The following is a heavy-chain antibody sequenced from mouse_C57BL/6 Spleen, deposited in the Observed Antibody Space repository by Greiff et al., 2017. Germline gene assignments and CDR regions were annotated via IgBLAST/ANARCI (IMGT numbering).Heavy chain of an antibody. CDR1: GFTFSSYA. D-gene: IGHD2-4*01. Sequence: EVMLVESGGGLVKPGGSLKLSCAASGFTFSSYAMSWVRQTPEKRLEWVATISDGGSYTYYPDNVKGRFTISRDNAKNNLYLQMSHLKSEDTAMYYCARDALYDYDVPFYYAMDYWGQGTSGTVSS. V-gene: IGHV5-4*01. CDR3: ARDALYDYDVPFYYAMDY. CDR2: ISDGGSYT. J-gene: IGHJ4*01.